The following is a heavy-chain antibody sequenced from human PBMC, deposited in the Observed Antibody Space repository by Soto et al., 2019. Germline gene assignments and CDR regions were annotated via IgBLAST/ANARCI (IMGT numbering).Heavy chain of an antibody. Sequence: PGGSLRLSCAASGFTFDDYAMHWVRQAPGKGLEWVSGISWNSGSIGYADSVKGRFTISRDNAKNSLYLQMNSLRAEDTALYYCAKDIRDGYNDNHPIFDYWGQGTLVTVSS. V-gene: IGHV3-9*01. CDR1: GFTFDDYA. J-gene: IGHJ4*02. CDR3: AKDIRDGYNDNHPIFDY. D-gene: IGHD5-12*01. CDR2: ISWNSGSI.